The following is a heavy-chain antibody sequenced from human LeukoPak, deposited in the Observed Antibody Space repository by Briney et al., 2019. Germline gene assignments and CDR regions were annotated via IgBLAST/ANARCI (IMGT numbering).Heavy chain of an antibody. CDR2: ISGGGTAT. D-gene: IGHD1-26*01. CDR1: GFTFSYYA. CDR3: VKEPQNSGSGSCTPEIARGYSWFDP. Sequence: GGSLRLSCAGSGFTFSYYAMSWVRQASGKGLEWVSVISGGGTATYYADSVKGRFTISRDNSKNTLYLQMNSLRAEDTAVYYCVKEPQNSGSGSCTPEIARGYSWFDPWGQGTLVTVSS. V-gene: IGHV3-23*01. J-gene: IGHJ5*02.